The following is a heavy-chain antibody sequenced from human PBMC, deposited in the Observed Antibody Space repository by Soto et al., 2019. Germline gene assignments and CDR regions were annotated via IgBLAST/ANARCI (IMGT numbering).Heavy chain of an antibody. D-gene: IGHD6-13*01. J-gene: IGHJ6*02. CDR1: GGSISSSSYY. Sequence: QLQLQESGPGLVKPSETLSLTCTVSGGSISSSSYYWGWIRQPPGKGREWIGSIYYSGSTYYNPSLKSRVTISVDTSKNQFSLKLSSVTAADTAVYYCASSRSAAAGFYYYGMDVWGQGTTVTVSS. CDR3: ASSRSAAAGFYYYGMDV. CDR2: IYYSGST. V-gene: IGHV4-39*01.